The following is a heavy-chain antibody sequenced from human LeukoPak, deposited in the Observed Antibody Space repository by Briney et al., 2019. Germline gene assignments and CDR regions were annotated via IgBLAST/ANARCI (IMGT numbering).Heavy chain of an antibody. CDR1: GFTVSSNY. CDR2: IKQDGSEK. Sequence: PTGGSLRLSCAASGFTVSSNYMSWVRQAPGKGLEWVANIKQDGSEKQYVDSVKGRFAISRDNAKKSLYLQINTLRAEDTAVYYCVRGPHIAATSYWGQGTLVTVSS. CDR3: VRGPHIAATSY. J-gene: IGHJ4*02. D-gene: IGHD6-25*01. V-gene: IGHV3-7*03.